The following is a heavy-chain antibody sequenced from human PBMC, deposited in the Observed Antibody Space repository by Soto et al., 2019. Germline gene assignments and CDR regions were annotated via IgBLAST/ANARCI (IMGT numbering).Heavy chain of an antibody. J-gene: IGHJ4*02. CDR3: ARVGIAARLPLDY. CDR1: GGSISSGGYY. CDR2: IYYSGST. V-gene: IGHV4-31*03. Sequence: PSETLSLTCTVSGGSISSGGYYWSWIRQHPGKGLEWIGYIYYSGSTYYNPSLKSRVTISVDTSKNQFSLKLSSVTAADTAVYYCARVGIAARLPLDYWGQGTLVTVSS. D-gene: IGHD6-6*01.